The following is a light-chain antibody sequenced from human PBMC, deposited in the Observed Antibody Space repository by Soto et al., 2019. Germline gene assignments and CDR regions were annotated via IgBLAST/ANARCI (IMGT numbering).Light chain of an antibody. V-gene: IGLV2-14*01. CDR2: EVS. Sequence: QAASAQPTSVSGSPGQSITISCTGTSSDVGGYNYVSWYQQQSGKAPKLMIHEVSNRPSGVSNRFSGSKSGNTASLTISGLQAEDEADYYCSSYTSSRAYVFAIGTKVTVL. J-gene: IGLJ1*01. CDR1: SSDVGGYNY. CDR3: SSYTSSRAYV.